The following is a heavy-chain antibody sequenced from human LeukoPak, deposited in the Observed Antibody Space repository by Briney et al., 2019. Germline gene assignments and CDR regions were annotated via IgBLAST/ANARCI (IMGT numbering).Heavy chain of an antibody. CDR3: ARDEFAQYYDFWSGYGNYYYGMDV. J-gene: IGHJ6*02. V-gene: IGHV7-4-1*02. CDR2: INTNTGNP. Sequence: GASVKVSCKASGYTFTSYAMNWVRQAPGQGLEWMGWINTNTGNPTYAQGFTGRFVFSLDTSVSTAYLQISSLKAEDTAVYYCARDEFAQYYDFWSGYGNYYYGMDVWGQGTTVTVSS. CDR1: GYTFTSYA. D-gene: IGHD3-3*01.